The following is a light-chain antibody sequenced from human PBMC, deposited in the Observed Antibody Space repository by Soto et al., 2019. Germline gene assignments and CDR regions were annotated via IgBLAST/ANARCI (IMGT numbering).Light chain of an antibody. J-gene: IGLJ1*01. CDR2: DVS. CDR1: SSDVGGYNY. CDR3: SSYSSSTAPHV. V-gene: IGLV2-14*01. Sequence: QSALTQPASVSGSPGQSVTVSCTGTSSDVGGYNYVSWYQQHPGKAPKLMIYDVSDRPSGVSNRFSGSKSGSTASLTISGLQAEDEADYYCSSYSSSTAPHVFGTGTKLTVL.